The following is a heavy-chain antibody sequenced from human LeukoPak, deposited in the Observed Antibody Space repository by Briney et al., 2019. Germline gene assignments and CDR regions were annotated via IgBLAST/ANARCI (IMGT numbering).Heavy chain of an antibody. V-gene: IGHV1-18*01. CDR2: ISAYNGNT. CDR3: ARDHYAFITGTPFRFDP. CDR1: GYTFTSYG. Sequence: ASVRVSCKASGYTFTSYGISWVRQAPGQGLEWMGWISAYNGNTNYAQKLQGRVTKTTDTSTSTAYMELRSLRSDDTAVYYCARDHYAFITGTPFRFDPWGQGTLVTVSS. D-gene: IGHD1-7*01. J-gene: IGHJ5*02.